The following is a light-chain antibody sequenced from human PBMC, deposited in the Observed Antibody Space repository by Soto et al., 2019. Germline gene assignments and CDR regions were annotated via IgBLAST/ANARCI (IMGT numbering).Light chain of an antibody. CDR2: EVS. V-gene: IGLV2-23*02. CDR3: CSYAGSSIEV. Sequence: QSVLTQPASVSGSPGQSITISCTGTSSDVGSYNLVSWYQQHPGKAPKLMIYEVSKRPSGVSNRFSGSKSGNTASLTISGLQAEDDADYYCCSYAGSSIEVFGGGTKVTVL. CDR1: SSDVGSYNL. J-gene: IGLJ3*02.